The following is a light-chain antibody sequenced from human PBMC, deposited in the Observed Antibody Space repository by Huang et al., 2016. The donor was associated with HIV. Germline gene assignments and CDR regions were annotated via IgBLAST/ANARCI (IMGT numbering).Light chain of an antibody. V-gene: IGKV1-9*01. Sequence: IQLTQSPSSLSASVGDRVTLTCRASQGISSYLAWYQQKPGQAPKLLIYAASTLQSGVPSRFSGTGSRTVCLLTIISLQPEDFATDYCQQLTSYPFTCGQGTRLEIK. CDR2: AAS. CDR1: QGISSY. CDR3: QQLTSYPFT. J-gene: IGKJ5*01.